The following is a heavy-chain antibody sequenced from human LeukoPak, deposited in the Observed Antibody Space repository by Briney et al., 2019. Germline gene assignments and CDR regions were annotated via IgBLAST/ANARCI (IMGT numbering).Heavy chain of an antibody. V-gene: IGHV1-69*01. CDR1: GGTFSSYA. CDR2: IIPIFGTA. CDR3: ARTATVTTYYYYGMDV. J-gene: IGHJ6*02. D-gene: IGHD4-11*01. Sequence: SVKVSCTASGGTFSSYAISWVRQAPGQGLEWMGGIIPIFGTANYAQKFQGRVTITADESTSTAYMELSSLRSEDTAVYYCARTATVTTYYYYGMDVWGQGTTVTVSS.